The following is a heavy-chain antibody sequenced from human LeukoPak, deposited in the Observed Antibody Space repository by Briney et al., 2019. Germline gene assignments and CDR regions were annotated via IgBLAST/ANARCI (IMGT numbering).Heavy chain of an antibody. V-gene: IGHV4-4*07. CDR2: IYTSGST. J-gene: IGHJ2*01. CDR3: ARSITSFGVVRYFDL. D-gene: IGHD3-3*01. CDR1: GGSISSYY. Sequence: PSETLSLTCTVSGGSISSYYWSWIRQPAGKGLEWIGRIYTSGSTNYNPSLKSRVTMSVDTSKNQFSLKLSSVTAADTAVYYCARSITSFGVVRYFDLWGRGTLVTVSS.